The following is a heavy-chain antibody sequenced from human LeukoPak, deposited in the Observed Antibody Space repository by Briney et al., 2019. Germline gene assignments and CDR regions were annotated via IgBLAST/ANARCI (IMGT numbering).Heavy chain of an antibody. CDR2: ISSSSSYI. J-gene: IGHJ4*02. V-gene: IGHV3-21*03. CDR3: ARDRAREEYYFDY. D-gene: IGHD2/OR15-2a*01. Sequence: GGSLRLSCAAPGFTFSSYSMNWVRQAPGKGLEWVSSISSSSSYIYYADSVKGRFTISRDNAKNSLYLQMNSLRAEDTAVYYCARDRAREEYYFDYWGQGTLVTVSS. CDR1: GFTFSSYS.